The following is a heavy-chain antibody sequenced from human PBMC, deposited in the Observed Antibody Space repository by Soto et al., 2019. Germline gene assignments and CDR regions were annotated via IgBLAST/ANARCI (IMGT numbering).Heavy chain of an antibody. CDR2: ISYDGSNK. V-gene: IGHV3-30*18. Sequence: QVQLVESGGGVVQPGRSLRLSCAASGFTFSSYGMHWVRQAPGKGLEWVAVISYDGSNKYYADFVKGRFTISRDNSKNTLYLQMNSLRAEDTAVYYCAKETYSGPLDYWGQGTLVTVSS. D-gene: IGHD2-15*01. CDR3: AKETYSGPLDY. CDR1: GFTFSSYG. J-gene: IGHJ4*02.